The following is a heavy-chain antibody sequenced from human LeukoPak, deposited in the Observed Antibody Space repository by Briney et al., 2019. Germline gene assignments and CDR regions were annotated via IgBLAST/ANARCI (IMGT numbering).Heavy chain of an antibody. CDR3: ARGPGGIVVVPAATVFDY. CDR2: INHSGST. J-gene: IGHJ4*02. CDR1: GGSFSGYY. V-gene: IGHV4-34*01. D-gene: IGHD2-2*01. Sequence: SETLSLTCAFYGGSFSGYYWSWIRQPPGKGLEWNGEINHSGSTNYNPSLKSRVTISVDTSKNQFSLKLSSVTAADTAVYYCARGPGGIVVVPAATVFDYWGQGTLVTVSS.